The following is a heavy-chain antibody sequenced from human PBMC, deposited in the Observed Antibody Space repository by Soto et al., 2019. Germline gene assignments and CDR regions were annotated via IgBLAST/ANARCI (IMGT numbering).Heavy chain of an antibody. CDR2: ISAHNGNT. J-gene: IGHJ4*02. D-gene: IGHD1-1*01. Sequence: QVHLVQSGAEVKKPGASVKVSCQGSGYAFTTYGITWVRQAPGQGLEWMGWISAHNGNTTYAQKLQGRVTVTRDTSTSTAYMELRSLSYGATAVYYCERGGYGDYWGQGAGVTVSS. CDR3: ERGGYGDY. CDR1: GYAFTTYG. V-gene: IGHV1-18*01.